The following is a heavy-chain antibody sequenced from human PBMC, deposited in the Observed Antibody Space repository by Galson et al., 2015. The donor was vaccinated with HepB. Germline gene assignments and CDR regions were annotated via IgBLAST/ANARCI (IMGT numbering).Heavy chain of an antibody. CDR1: GFSLNTYGMC. CDR2: IDWDDNK. Sequence: PALVKPTQTLTLTCTFSGFSLNTYGMCVSWIRQPPGEALEWLALIDWDDNKYYTTSLKTRLTISKDTSKNQVVLTMTNMDPVGTATYYCARMLSSSGEFDPWGQGTLVTVSS. V-gene: IGHV2-70*01. D-gene: IGHD5/OR15-5a*01. CDR3: ARMLSSSGEFDP. J-gene: IGHJ5*02.